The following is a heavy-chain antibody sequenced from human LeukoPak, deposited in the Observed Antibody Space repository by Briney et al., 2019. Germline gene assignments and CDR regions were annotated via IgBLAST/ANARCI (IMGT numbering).Heavy chain of an antibody. Sequence: GGSLRLSCAASGFTVSSNYMSWVRQAPGKGLEWVSVIYSGGSTYYADSVKGRFTISRDNSKNTLYLQMNSLRAEDTAVYYCARGLRYFDWLFRDAFDIWGQGTMVTVFS. CDR2: IYSGGST. CDR1: GFTVSSNY. V-gene: IGHV3-66*01. D-gene: IGHD3-9*01. CDR3: ARGLRYFDWLFRDAFDI. J-gene: IGHJ3*02.